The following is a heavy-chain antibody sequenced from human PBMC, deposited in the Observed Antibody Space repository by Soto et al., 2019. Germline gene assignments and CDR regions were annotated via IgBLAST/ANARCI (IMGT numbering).Heavy chain of an antibody. D-gene: IGHD3-22*01. CDR2: VYYTGST. J-gene: IGHJ4*02. CDR1: GDSISTFY. Sequence: SETLSLTCTVSGDSISTFYWGWMRQSPGKELEWIGYVYYTGSTNYNPSLKSRVTISVDRSKNQFSLKLTSANAADTAVYYCARGRTVRNYADDSSDYFYFFDYWGQGTQVAVSS. CDR3: ARGRTVRNYADDSSDYFYFFDY. V-gene: IGHV4-59*01.